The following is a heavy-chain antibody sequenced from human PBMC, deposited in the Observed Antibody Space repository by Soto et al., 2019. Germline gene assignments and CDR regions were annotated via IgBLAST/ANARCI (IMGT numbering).Heavy chain of an antibody. CDR1: VDSISSSSYY. V-gene: IGHV4-39*01. D-gene: IGHD2-2*02. CDR2: IYYSGST. J-gene: IGHJ3*02. Sequence: QLQLQESGPGLVKPSETLSLTCTVSVDSISSSSYYWGWIRQPPGEGLEWIGNIYYSGSTYYNPSLTSRVTMSVDTSRNQFSLKLSSVTAADTAVYFCARLPRTYCSSPICYINAFDIWGQGTMITVSS. CDR3: ARLPRTYCSSPICYINAFDI.